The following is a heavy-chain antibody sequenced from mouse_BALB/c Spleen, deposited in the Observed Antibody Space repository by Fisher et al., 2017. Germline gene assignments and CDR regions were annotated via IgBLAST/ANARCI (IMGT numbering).Heavy chain of an antibody. D-gene: IGHD1-2*01. CDR3: ARALLRLPSMDY. Sequence: KFKGKATLTADKSSSTAYMQLNSLTSEDSAVYYCARALLRLPSMDYWGQGTSVTVSS. V-gene: IGHV1-39*01. J-gene: IGHJ4*01.